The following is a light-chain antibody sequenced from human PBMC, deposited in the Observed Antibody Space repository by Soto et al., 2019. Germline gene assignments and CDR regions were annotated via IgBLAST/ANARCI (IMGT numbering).Light chain of an antibody. V-gene: IGKV1-5*01. J-gene: IGKJ1*01. CDR2: DAS. CDR1: QSIASW. Sequence: DIQMTPSPSTLTASVGDRVTITCRASQSIASWLAWYQQKPGRAPDLLIYDASTLKSGVPTRFSGSGSVTDFTLTISDLQPDDFATYYCQKYNTYEFGQGTRWIS. CDR3: QKYNTYE.